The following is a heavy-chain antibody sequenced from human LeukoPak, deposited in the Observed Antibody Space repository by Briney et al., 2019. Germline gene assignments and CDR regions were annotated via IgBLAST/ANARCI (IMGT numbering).Heavy chain of an antibody. CDR3: AREIGTTVTTSFQDWYFDL. V-gene: IGHV4-39*02. D-gene: IGHD4-17*01. CDR1: GGSISSSSYY. J-gene: IGHJ2*01. Sequence: SETLSLTCTVSGGSISSSSYYWGWIRQPPGKGLEWIGSIYYSGSTYYNPSLKSRVTISVDTSKNQFSLKLSSVTAADTAVYYCAREIGTTVTTSFQDWYFDLWGRGTLVTVSS. CDR2: IYYSGST.